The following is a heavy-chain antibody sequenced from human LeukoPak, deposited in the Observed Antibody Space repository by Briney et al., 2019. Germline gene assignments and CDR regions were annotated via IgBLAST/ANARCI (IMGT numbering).Heavy chain of an antibody. V-gene: IGHV4-34*01. J-gene: IGHJ4*02. CDR3: ARLYDYVWGSYRNDY. CDR1: GGSISSYY. D-gene: IGHD3-16*02. Sequence: SETLSLTCTVSGGSISSYYWSWIRQPPGKGLEWIGEINHSGSTNYNPSLKSRVTISVDTSKNQFSLKLSSVTAADTAVYYCARLYDYVWGSYRNDYWGQGTLVTVSS. CDR2: INHSGST.